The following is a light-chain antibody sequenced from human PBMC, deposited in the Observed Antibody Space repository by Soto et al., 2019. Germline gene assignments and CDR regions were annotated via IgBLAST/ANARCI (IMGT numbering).Light chain of an antibody. V-gene: IGKV3-15*01. CDR3: QQNNKWPPVT. Sequence: EVVMTQSPATVSVSPGEGVTLSCRASQTISNDLAWYQQKPGQAPRLLIYGASTRATAVPARFCGGGSGTDVTLTISSLQSEDFAFYYYQQNNKWPPVTFGGGTKVEIK. CDR1: QTISND. CDR2: GAS. J-gene: IGKJ4*01.